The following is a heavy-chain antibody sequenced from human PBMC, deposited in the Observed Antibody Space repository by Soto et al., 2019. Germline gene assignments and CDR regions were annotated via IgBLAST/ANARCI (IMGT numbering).Heavy chain of an antibody. Sequence: QVQLQESGPGLVKPSQTLSLTCTVSGGSISSGGYYWSWIRQHPGKGLEWIGYIYYSGSTYYTPSPKSRVTISVDTSNNHFSLQLSSVSAADTAVYYCARDSVEGTSRWGQGTLVTVSS. CDR2: IYYSGST. V-gene: IGHV4-31*03. D-gene: IGHD2-15*01. CDR1: GGSISSGGYY. CDR3: ARDSVEGTSR. J-gene: IGHJ4*02.